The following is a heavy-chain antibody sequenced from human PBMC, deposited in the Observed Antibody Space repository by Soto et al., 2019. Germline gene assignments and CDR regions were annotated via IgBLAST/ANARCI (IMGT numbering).Heavy chain of an antibody. Sequence: SETLSLTCTVSGGSISSYYWSWIRQPPGKGLEWIGYIYYSGSTNYNPSLKSRVTISVDTSKNQFSLKLSSVTAADTAVYYCARDFADRYCSSTSCSNWFDPWGQGTLVTVSS. J-gene: IGHJ5*02. V-gene: IGHV4-59*01. D-gene: IGHD2-2*01. CDR2: IYYSGST. CDR1: GGSISSYY. CDR3: ARDFADRYCSSTSCSNWFDP.